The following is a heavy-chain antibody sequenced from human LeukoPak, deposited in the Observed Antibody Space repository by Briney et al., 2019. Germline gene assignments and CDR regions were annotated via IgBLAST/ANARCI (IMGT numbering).Heavy chain of an antibody. Sequence: NPSQTLSLTCTVSGGSISSGIYYWTWIRQHPGKDLEWIVYIYYSGSTYYNPSLKSLITISVDTSKNHFSLRLSSVTAADTAVYYCARGGSYYYDSSGYYFFDYWGQGTLVTVSS. CDR3: ARGGSYYYDSSGYYFFDY. CDR1: GGSISSGIYY. D-gene: IGHD3-22*01. J-gene: IGHJ4*02. V-gene: IGHV4-31*01. CDR2: IYYSGST.